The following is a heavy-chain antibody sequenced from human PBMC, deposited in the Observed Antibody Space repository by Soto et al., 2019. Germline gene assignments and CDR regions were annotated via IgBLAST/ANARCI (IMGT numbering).Heavy chain of an antibody. J-gene: IGHJ4*02. Sequence: QLQLQESGPGLVKPSETLSLTCTVSGGSISSSSYYWGWIRQPPGKGLEWIGSISYSGSTYYNPSLKIRVPISVDTSKNLFSLQLRSVPAADTAVYYCARRYYDILTGFPYYFDYWGQGTLVTVSS. CDR1: GGSISSSSYY. V-gene: IGHV4-39*01. CDR3: ARRYYDILTGFPYYFDY. D-gene: IGHD3-9*01. CDR2: ISYSGST.